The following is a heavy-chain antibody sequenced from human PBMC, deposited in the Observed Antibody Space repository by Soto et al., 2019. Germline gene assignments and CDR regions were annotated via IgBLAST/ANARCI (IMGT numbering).Heavy chain of an antibody. CDR1: GFIFSTYS. D-gene: IGHD3-22*01. CDR2: ISTSTSTI. J-gene: IGHJ6*02. Sequence: EVQLVESGGGMVQPGGSLRLSCAASGFIFSTYSMNWVRQAPGKWLEWVSYISTSTSTIYYADSVKGRFTISIDNATKSLYLQMNSLRDEDTAVYFCARDGRARSAYYSEYYYFSSMDVWGQGTTVTVSS. V-gene: IGHV3-48*02. CDR3: ARDGRARSAYYSEYYYFSSMDV.